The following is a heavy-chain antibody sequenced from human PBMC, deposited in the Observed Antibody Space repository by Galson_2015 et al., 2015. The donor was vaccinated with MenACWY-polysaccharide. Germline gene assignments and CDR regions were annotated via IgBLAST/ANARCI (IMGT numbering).Heavy chain of an antibody. CDR2: IRSKANNYAT. CDR1: GFTFSDPA. D-gene: IGHD2-15*01. V-gene: IGHV3-73*01. Sequence: SLRLSCAASGFTFSDPAIHWVRQASGKGLEWVGRIRSKANNYATGYAASVKGRFTISRDDSKNTAYLQMNSLKTEDTAVYYCAREGFCSGGTCYFYDYWGQGILVTVSA. J-gene: IGHJ4*02. CDR3: AREGFCSGGTCYFYDY.